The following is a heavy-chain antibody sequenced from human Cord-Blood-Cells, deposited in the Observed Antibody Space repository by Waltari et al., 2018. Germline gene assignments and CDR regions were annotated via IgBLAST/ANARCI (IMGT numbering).Heavy chain of an antibody. D-gene: IGHD7-27*01. CDR1: GYTFTGYF. CDR2: INPNSGGT. Sequence: QVQLVQSGAEVKKPGASVKVSCKASGYTFTGYFLHWVGQAPGQGLEWMGWINPNSGGTNYAQKFQGRVTMTRDTSISTAYMELSRLRSDDTAVYYCARDPTGDPLGGDYWGQGTLVTVSS. V-gene: IGHV1-2*02. J-gene: IGHJ4*02. CDR3: ARDPTGDPLGGDY.